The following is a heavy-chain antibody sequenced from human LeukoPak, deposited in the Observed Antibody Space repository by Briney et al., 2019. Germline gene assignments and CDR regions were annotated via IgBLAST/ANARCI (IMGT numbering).Heavy chain of an antibody. CDR3: ARGYLPSSGYFYYFDY. V-gene: IGHV4-59*01. J-gene: IGHJ4*02. CDR1: GGSISSYY. Sequence: PSETLSLTCSVSGGSISSYYWSWIRQPPGKGLEWIGYISYSGSSNYNPSLQSRVTISVDTSKNQFSLKLTSVTAADTAVYYCARGYLPSSGYFYYFDYWGQGTLVTVSS. D-gene: IGHD3-22*01. CDR2: ISYSGSS.